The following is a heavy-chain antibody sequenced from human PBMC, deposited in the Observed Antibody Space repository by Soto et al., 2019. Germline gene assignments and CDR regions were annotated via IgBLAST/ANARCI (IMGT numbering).Heavy chain of an antibody. CDR3: ARRGDCYPPHYYYYGMDV. CDR2: IIPIFGTA. CDR1: GGTFSSYA. Sequence: QVQLVQSGAEVKKPGSSVKVSCKASGGTFSSYAISWVRQAPGQGLEWMGGIIPIFGTANYAQKFQGRVTITADESTSKAYMELSSLRSEDTAVYYCARRGDCYPPHYYYYGMDVWGQGTTVTVSS. D-gene: IGHD2-21*02. J-gene: IGHJ6*02. V-gene: IGHV1-69*01.